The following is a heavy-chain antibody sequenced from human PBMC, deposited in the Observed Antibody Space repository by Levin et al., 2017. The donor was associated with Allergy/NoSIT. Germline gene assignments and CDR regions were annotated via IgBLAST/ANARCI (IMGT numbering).Heavy chain of an antibody. CDR1: GFTFSIYQ. J-gene: IGHJ4*02. V-gene: IGHV3-74*01. CDR2: INSDGSDT. D-gene: IGHD3-16*01. CDR3: ARDWAFYFDC. Sequence: PGGSLRLSCAASGFTFSIYQMHWVRQAPGKGLVWVSRINSDGSDTSYADSVRGRFTISRDNAKNTLYLQMNSLRAEDTAVYYCARDWAFYFDCWGQGTLVTVSS.